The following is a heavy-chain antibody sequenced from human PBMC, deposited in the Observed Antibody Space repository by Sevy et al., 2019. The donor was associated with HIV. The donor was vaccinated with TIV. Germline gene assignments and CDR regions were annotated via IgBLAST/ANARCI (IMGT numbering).Heavy chain of an antibody. CDR1: DGSFSGYY. Sequence: SETLSITCAVHDGSFSGYYWNWIRQLPGKGLEWIGEINESGITYYNPSLKSRVTISVDTSKKQFYLKLNSVTAVDSVVYFCARSPPVVVVPGTPSWFDPWGQGTLVTVSS. CDR3: ARSPPVVVVPGTPSWFDP. CDR2: INESGIT. J-gene: IGHJ5*02. D-gene: IGHD2-2*01. V-gene: IGHV4-34*01.